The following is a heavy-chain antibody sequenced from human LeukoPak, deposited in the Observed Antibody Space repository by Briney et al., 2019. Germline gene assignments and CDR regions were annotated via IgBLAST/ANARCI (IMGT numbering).Heavy chain of an antibody. D-gene: IGHD4-11*01. Sequence: GGSLRLSCAASGLTFGSYWMHWVRQTPGKGPVWVSHINGDGSTTRYADSVKGRFTISRDNAKNSLYLQMNSLSAEDTAVYYCARAQKYSYDAFDIWGQGTMVTVSS. CDR1: GLTFGSYW. CDR2: INGDGSTT. CDR3: ARAQKYSYDAFDI. J-gene: IGHJ3*02. V-gene: IGHV3-74*01.